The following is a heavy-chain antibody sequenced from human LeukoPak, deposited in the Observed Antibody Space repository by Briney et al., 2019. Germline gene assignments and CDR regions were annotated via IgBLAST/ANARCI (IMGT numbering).Heavy chain of an antibody. V-gene: IGHV4-4*07. CDR3: ARDYKFYCTNGVCYTYYFDY. J-gene: IGHJ4*02. D-gene: IGHD2-8*01. Sequence: SETLSLTCTVSGGSIYSYYWSWIRQPAGKGLEWIGRIYTSVSTNYNPSLKSRATMSVDTSKNQISLRLTSVTAADTAVYYCARDYKFYCTNGVCYTYYFDYWGQGTLVTVSS. CDR2: IYTSVST. CDR1: GGSIYSYY.